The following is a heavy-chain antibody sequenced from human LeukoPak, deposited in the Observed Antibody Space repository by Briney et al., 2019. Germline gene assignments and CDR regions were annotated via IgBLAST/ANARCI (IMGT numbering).Heavy chain of an antibody. D-gene: IGHD5-18*01. J-gene: IGHJ4*02. V-gene: IGHV3-49*03. CDR2: IRSKAYGGTT. CDR1: GFTFGDYA. CDR3: IRDGYSYGYDPLGDY. Sequence: GGSLRLSCTASGFTFGDYAMSWFRQAPGKGLEWVGFIRSKAYGGTTEYAASVKGRFTISSDDSKSIAYPQMNSLKTEDTAVYYCIRDGYSYGYDPLGDYWGQGTLVTVSS.